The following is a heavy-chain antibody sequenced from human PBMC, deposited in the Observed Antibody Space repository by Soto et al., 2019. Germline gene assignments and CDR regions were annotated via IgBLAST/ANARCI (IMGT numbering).Heavy chain of an antibody. CDR1: GFTVSSYH. V-gene: IGHV3-66*01. CDR3: ACVHSSSYHYFEC. D-gene: IGHD6-13*01. CDR2: LYSAGSA. Sequence: EVQLVESGGGLVQPGGSLRLSCAASGFTVSSYHMSWVRQAPGKGLEWVSVLYSAGSADFADSVKGRFTISRDNSKNTLYLQMSSLRAADTAVYYCACVHSSSYHYFECGGQGTLVTVSA. J-gene: IGHJ4*02.